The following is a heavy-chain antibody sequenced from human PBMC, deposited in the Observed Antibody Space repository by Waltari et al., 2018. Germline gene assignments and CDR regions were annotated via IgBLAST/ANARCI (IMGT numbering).Heavy chain of an antibody. CDR1: GYSISNGYY. Sequence: QVQLQESDPGLVQPSETLSLTCTVAGYSISNGYYWGWIRLPPGRGPEWIATISYNGNTYYNPSLTSRVSITVDTSKNQFSLKLTSVTAADTAIYYCARGYNTGWYNSWGHGTLVTVSS. J-gene: IGHJ5*01. CDR3: ARGYNTGWYNS. D-gene: IGHD2-8*02. V-gene: IGHV4-38-2*02. CDR2: ISYNGNT.